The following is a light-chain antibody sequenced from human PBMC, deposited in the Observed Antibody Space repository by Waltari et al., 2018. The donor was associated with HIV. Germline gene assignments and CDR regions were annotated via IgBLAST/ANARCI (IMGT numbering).Light chain of an antibody. Sequence: QSALTQPASVSGSPGQSITISCTGSSSDIGRINFVSWYQQHPDTAPKLILYEVSNRPAVISDRFSGSKSGNTSSLTISGLQADDEADYYCGLYTTSYTMFGGGTKVTV. V-gene: IGLV2-14*01. CDR2: EVS. CDR1: SSDIGRINF. CDR3: GLYTTSYTM. J-gene: IGLJ3*02.